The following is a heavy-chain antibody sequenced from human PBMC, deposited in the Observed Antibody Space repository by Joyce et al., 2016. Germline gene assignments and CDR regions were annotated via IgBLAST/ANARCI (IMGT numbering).Heavy chain of an antibody. D-gene: IGHD2-2*01. CDR1: GFSFSSYA. CDR2: ISGGIGTT. J-gene: IGHJ4*02. CDR3: AKGRGSDTSCYDY. V-gene: IGHV3-23*01. Sequence: EMQLLESGGGLVQPGGSLRLSCAASGFSFSSYAMSWVRQAPGQGLEWVSTISGGIGTTSHADSVKGRFTISRDSSKNTLYLQVNSLRAEDTALYYCAKGRGSDTSCYDYWGQGTLVTVSS.